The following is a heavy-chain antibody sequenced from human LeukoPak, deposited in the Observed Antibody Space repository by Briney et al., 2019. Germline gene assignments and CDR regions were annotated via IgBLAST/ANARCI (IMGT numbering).Heavy chain of an antibody. CDR3: ARDRTPLYYDILTASS. CDR1: GGTFSSYA. V-gene: IGHV1-69*10. CDR2: IIPIFGIA. Sequence: SVKVSCKASGGTFSSYAISWVRQAPGQGLEWMGGIIPIFGIANYAQKFQGRVTITADKSTSTAYMELSSLRSEDTAVYYCARDRTPLYYDILTASSWGQGTLVTVSS. D-gene: IGHD3-9*01. J-gene: IGHJ5*02.